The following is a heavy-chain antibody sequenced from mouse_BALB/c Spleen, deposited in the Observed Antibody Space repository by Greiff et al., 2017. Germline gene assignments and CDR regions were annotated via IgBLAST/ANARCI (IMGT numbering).Heavy chain of an antibody. D-gene: IGHD2-2*01. Sequence: EVKLVESGGGLVQPGGSRKLSCAASGFTFSSFGMHWVRQAPEKGLEWVAYISSGSSTIYYADTVKGRFTISRDNPKNTLFLQMTSLRSEDTAMYYCAREGGYGYYAMDYWGQGTSVTVSS. CDR1: GFTFSSFG. CDR2: ISSGSSTI. V-gene: IGHV5-17*02. J-gene: IGHJ4*01. CDR3: AREGGYGYYAMDY.